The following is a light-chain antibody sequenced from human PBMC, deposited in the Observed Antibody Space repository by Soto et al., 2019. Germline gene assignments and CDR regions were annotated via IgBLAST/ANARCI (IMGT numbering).Light chain of an antibody. J-gene: IGKJ1*01. V-gene: IGKV3-20*01. CDR1: QTVGSSF. Sequence: EIVLTQSPGTLSLSPGEIATLSCRASQTVGSSFLAWFQHKPGQAPRLLIYGASTRATGIPDRFSGSGSGTDFTLTISRLEPEDFAVYYCHQYGSSQTFGQGTKVDIK. CDR3: HQYGSSQT. CDR2: GAS.